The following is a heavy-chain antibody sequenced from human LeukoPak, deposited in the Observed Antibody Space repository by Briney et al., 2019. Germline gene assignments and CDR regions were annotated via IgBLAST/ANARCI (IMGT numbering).Heavy chain of an antibody. V-gene: IGHV3-21*01. CDR1: GFTFSSYS. Sequence: GGSLRLSCAASGFTFSSYSMSWLLQAPGKGLKWVSSISSSSSYIYYADSVKGRFTISRDNAKNSLYLQMNSLRAEDTAVYYCARGSSSCFDYWGQGTLVTVSS. D-gene: IGHD2-2*01. CDR3: ARGSSSCFDY. CDR2: ISSSSSYI. J-gene: IGHJ4*02.